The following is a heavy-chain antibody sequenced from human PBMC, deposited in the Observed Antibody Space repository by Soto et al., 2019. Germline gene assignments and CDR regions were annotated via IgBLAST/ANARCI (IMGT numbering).Heavy chain of an antibody. V-gene: IGHV3-30*18. CDR3: AKEFYDNDYYYYGMDV. CDR2: ISYDGSNK. Sequence: QVQLVESGGGVVQPGRSLRLSCAASGFTFSSYGMHWVRQAPGKGLEWVAVISYDGSNKYYADSVKGRFTISRDNSKNTLYLQMNSLRAEDTAVYYCAKEFYDNDYYYYGMDVWGQGTTVTVSS. D-gene: IGHD3-22*01. CDR1: GFTFSSYG. J-gene: IGHJ6*02.